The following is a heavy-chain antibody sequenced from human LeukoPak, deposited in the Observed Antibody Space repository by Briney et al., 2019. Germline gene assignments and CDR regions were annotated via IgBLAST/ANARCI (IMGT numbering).Heavy chain of an antibody. CDR2: IKSKADGETT. D-gene: IGHD4/OR15-4a*01. V-gene: IGHV3-15*01. Sequence: GGSLRLSCAASRFTFINAWMNWVRQTPGKGLEWVGRIKSKADGETTDYAAPVKGRFTISRDDSNNMVYLQMSSLKVEDTAVYYCAIDEPNYAPYDFDYWGQGTLVTVSS. CDR1: RFTFINAW. CDR3: AIDEPNYAPYDFDY. J-gene: IGHJ4*02.